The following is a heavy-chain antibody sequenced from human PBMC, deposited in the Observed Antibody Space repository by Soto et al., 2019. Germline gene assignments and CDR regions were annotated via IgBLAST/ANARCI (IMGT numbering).Heavy chain of an antibody. CDR2: ISWNSGSI. D-gene: IGHD4-4*01. J-gene: IGHJ4*02. Sequence: EVQLVESGGGLVQPGRSLRLSCAASGFTFDDYAMHWVRQAPGKGLEWVSGISWNSGSIGYADSVKGRFTISRDNAKNSLYLQMNSLRAEDTALYYCAKARRLQYFAYWGQGTLVTVSS. CDR1: GFTFDDYA. CDR3: AKARRLQYFAY. V-gene: IGHV3-9*01.